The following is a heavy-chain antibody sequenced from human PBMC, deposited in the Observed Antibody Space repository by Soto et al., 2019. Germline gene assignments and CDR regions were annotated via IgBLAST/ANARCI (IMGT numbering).Heavy chain of an antibody. CDR3: GRDQEVHDSRGHKIRAMDV. CDR1: GFPFSSYE. J-gene: IGHJ6*02. CDR2: IRDSGSSM. D-gene: IGHD6-19*01. Sequence: PGGSLRLSCAASGFPFSSYEMNWVRQAPGKGLEWISYIRDSGSSMYYADSVKGRFAISRDNAKNSLYLQMNNLRAEDTAVYYFGRDQEVHDSRGHKIRAMDVWGQGTTETVSS. V-gene: IGHV3-48*03.